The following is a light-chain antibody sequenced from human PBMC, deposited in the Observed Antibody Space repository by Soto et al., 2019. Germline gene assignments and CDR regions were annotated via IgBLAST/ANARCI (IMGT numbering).Light chain of an antibody. CDR3: MQALKTQFT. Sequence: DIVMTQSPLSLPVTPGEPASISCRSSQSLLHNNGYNYLDWYLQKPGQSPQLLIYLGSNRASGVPDRFSGSGSGTDFTRKISRVEAEDVGVYYCMQALKTQFTFGPGTKVEIK. CDR1: QSLLHNNGYNY. CDR2: LGS. J-gene: IGKJ3*01. V-gene: IGKV2-28*01.